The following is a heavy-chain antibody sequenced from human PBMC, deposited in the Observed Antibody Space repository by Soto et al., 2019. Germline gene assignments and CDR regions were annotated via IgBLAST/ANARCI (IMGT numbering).Heavy chain of an antibody. J-gene: IGHJ4*02. CDR3: AGDRGCNDGGLLGY. CDR2: IWYDGSNK. Sequence: QVQLVESGGGVVQPGRSLRLSCAASGFTFSSYGMHWVRQAPGKGLEWVAVIWYDGSNKYYADSVKGRFTISRDNSYNTLYLHMNSLRAEDTVVYYCAGDRGCNDGGLLGYWGQGTLVTVSS. D-gene: IGHD1-1*01. V-gene: IGHV3-33*01. CDR1: GFTFSSYG.